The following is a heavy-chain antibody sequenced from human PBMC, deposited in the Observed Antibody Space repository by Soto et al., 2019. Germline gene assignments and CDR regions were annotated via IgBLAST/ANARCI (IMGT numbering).Heavy chain of an antibody. D-gene: IGHD1-26*01. CDR3: ARFGAATYDYYGMDV. CDR2: INHSGST. J-gene: IGHJ6*02. Sequence: SETLSLTCAVYGGSFSGYHWSWIRQPPGKGLEWIGEINHSGSTNYNPSLKSRVTISVDTSKNQFSLKLSSVTAADTAVYYCARFGAATYDYYGMDVWGQGTTVNVSS. V-gene: IGHV4-34*01. CDR1: GGSFSGYH.